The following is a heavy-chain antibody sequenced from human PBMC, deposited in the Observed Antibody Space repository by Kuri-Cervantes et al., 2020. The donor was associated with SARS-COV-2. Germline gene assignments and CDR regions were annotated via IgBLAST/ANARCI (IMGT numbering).Heavy chain of an antibody. J-gene: IGHJ5*02. Sequence: SETLSLTCAVYGGSFSGYYWSWIRQPPGKGLEWIGEINHSGSTNYNPSLKSRVTISVDTSKNQFSLKLSSVTAADTAVYYCARHQYQLLFSGGTWFDPWSQGTLVTVSS. CDR2: INHSGST. CDR1: GGSFSGYY. CDR3: ARHQYQLLFSGGTWFDP. D-gene: IGHD2-2*01. V-gene: IGHV4-34*01.